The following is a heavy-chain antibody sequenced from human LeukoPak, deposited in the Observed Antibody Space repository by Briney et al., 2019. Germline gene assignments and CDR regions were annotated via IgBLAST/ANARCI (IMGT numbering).Heavy chain of an antibody. CDR3: TTDGRGQYYFDY. CDR1: GFTFSNAW. J-gene: IGHJ4*02. V-gene: IGHV3-15*01. CDR2: IKSKTDGGTT. Sequence: GGSLRLSCAASGFTFSNAWMSWVRQAPGKGLEWVGRIKSKTDGGTTDYAAPVKGRFTISRDDSKTTLYLQMNSLKPEDTAVYYCTTDGRGQYYFDYWGQGTLVTVSS. D-gene: IGHD3-10*01.